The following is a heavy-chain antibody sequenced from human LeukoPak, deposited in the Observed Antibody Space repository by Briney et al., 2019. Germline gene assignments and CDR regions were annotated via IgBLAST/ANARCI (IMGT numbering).Heavy chain of an antibody. J-gene: IGHJ4*02. D-gene: IGHD1-26*01. CDR2: IRSKAYGGTT. V-gene: IGHV3-49*04. CDR1: GFTFGDYA. Sequence: PGGSLRLSCTAPGFTFGDYAMSWVRQAPGKGLEWVGFIRSKAYGGTTEYAASVKGRFTISRDDSKSIAYLQMNSLKTEDTAVYYCTTDGVGIEGATFDYWGQGILVTVSS. CDR3: TTDGVGIEGATFDY.